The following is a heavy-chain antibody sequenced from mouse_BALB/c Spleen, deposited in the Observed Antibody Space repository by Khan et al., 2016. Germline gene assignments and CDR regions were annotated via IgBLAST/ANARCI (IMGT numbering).Heavy chain of an antibody. CDR2: IWAGGST. D-gene: IGHD1-3*01. Sequence: VQLQASGPGLVAPSQRLSITCTVSGFSLPSYGVHWVRQPPGKGLEWLGVIWAGGSTNYNSALMSRLSISKDNSKSQVFLTMNSLQTDDTAMYYCARLEDIWGQGTTLTVSS. CDR3: ARLEDI. CDR1: GFSLPSYG. J-gene: IGHJ2*01. V-gene: IGHV2-9*02.